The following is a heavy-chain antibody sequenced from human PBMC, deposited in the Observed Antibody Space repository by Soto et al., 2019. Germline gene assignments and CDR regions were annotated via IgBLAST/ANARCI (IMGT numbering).Heavy chain of an antibody. CDR3: ARDDPMIVVVIPSAPDY. V-gene: IGHV3-30-3*01. D-gene: IGHD3-22*01. CDR2: ISYDGSNK. J-gene: IGHJ4*02. CDR1: GFTFSRYA. Sequence: VGSLRLSCAASGFTFSRYAMHWVRQAPGKGLEWVAVISYDGSNKYYADSVKGRFTISRDNSKNTLYLQMNSLRAEDTAVYYCARDDPMIVVVIPSAPDYWGQGTLVTVSS.